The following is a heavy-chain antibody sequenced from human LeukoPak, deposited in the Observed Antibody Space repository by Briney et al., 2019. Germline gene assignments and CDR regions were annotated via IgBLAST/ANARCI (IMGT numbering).Heavy chain of an antibody. D-gene: IGHD2-21*02. J-gene: IGHJ5*02. Sequence: GGSLRLSCAASGFTFSSYSMTWVRQAPGKGLEWVSSISSSSSYIYYADSVKGRFTISRDNAKNSLYLQMNSLRAEDTAVYYCARRYCGGDCYSPYNWFDPWGQGTLVTVSS. V-gene: IGHV3-21*01. CDR3: ARRYCGGDCYSPYNWFDP. CDR2: ISSSSSYI. CDR1: GFTFSSYS.